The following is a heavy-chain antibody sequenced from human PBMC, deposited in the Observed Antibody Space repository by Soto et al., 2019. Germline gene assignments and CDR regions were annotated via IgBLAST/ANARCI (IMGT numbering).Heavy chain of an antibody. CDR1: GFTFSSYA. V-gene: IGHV3-30-3*01. Sequence: PGGSLRLSCAASGFTFSSYAMHWVRQAPGKGLEWVAVISYDGSNKYYADSVKGRFTISRDNSKNTLYLQMNSLRAEDTAVYYCARAAGWIQLWSNLDYWGQGTLVTVSS. J-gene: IGHJ4*02. CDR3: ARAAGWIQLWSNLDY. CDR2: ISYDGSNK. D-gene: IGHD5-18*01.